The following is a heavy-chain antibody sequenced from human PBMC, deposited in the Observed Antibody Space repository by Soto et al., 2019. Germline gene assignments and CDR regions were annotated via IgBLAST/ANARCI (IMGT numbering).Heavy chain of an antibody. J-gene: IGHJ4*02. CDR2: IYPGDSDI. CDR3: ATSGITMVRGVTGY. D-gene: IGHD3-10*01. CDR1: GYSFTSYW. Sequence: GESLKISCKGSGYSFTSYWIAWVRQVPGKGLELMGVIYPGDSDIRYSPSFQGQVTISADKSISTAYLQWSSLKASDTAMYYCATSGITMVRGVTGYWGQGTLVTVSS. V-gene: IGHV5-51*01.